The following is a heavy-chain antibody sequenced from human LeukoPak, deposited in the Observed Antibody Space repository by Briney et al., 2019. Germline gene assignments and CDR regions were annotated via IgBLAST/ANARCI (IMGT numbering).Heavy chain of an antibody. CDR3: AREKGSLPTVTTKRAYYYYYGMDV. CDR1: GFTFSSYS. V-gene: IGHV3-21*01. CDR2: ISSSSSYI. J-gene: IGHJ6*02. Sequence: GGSLRLSCAASGFTFSSYSMNWVRQAPGKGLEWVSSISSSSSYIYYADSVKSRFTISRDNAKNSLYLQMNSLRAEDTAVYYCAREKGSLPTVTTKRAYYYYYGMDVWGQGTTVTVSS. D-gene: IGHD4-17*01.